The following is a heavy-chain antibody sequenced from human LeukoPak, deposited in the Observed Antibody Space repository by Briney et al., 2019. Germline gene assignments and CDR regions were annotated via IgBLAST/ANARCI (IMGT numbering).Heavy chain of an antibody. Sequence: GGSLRLSCAASGFTFSSYAMHWVRQAPGKGLEWVAVISYDGSNKYYADSVKGQFTISRDNSKNTLYLQMNSLRAEDTAVYYCAKVGSPVAGYFDYWGQGTLVIVSS. CDR1: GFTFSSYA. D-gene: IGHD6-19*01. V-gene: IGHV3-30*04. CDR3: AKVGSPVAGYFDY. CDR2: ISYDGSNK. J-gene: IGHJ4*02.